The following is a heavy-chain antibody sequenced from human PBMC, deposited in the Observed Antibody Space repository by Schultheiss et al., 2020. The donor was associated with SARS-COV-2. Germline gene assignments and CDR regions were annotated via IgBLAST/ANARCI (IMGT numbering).Heavy chain of an antibody. CDR2: ISAYNGNT. Sequence: ASVKVSCKASGYTFTSYGISWVRQAPGQGLEWMGWISAYNGNTNYAQKLQGRVTMTTDTSTSTAYMELRSLRSDDTAVYYCARGYYYDSSGLVMDGYFEHWGQGTLVTVSS. V-gene: IGHV1-18*01. J-gene: IGHJ1*01. CDR3: ARGYYYDSSGLVMDGYFEH. D-gene: IGHD3-22*01. CDR1: GYTFTSYG.